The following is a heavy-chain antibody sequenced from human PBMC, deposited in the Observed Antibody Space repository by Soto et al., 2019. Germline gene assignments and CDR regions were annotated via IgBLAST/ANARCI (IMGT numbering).Heavy chain of an antibody. CDR2: INPNSGGT. D-gene: IGHD1-1*01. V-gene: IGHV1-2*04. CDR1: GYTFTGYY. CDR3: ARVNWNSGDAFDI. J-gene: IGHJ3*02. Sequence: ASVKVSCKASGYTFTGYYMHWVRQAPGQGLEWMGWINPNSGGTNYAQKFQGWVTMTRDTSISTAYMELSRLRSDDTAVYYCARVNWNSGDAFDIWGQGTMVTVSS.